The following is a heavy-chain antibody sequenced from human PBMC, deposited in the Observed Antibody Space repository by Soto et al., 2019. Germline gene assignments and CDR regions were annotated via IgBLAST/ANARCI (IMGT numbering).Heavy chain of an antibody. D-gene: IGHD4-17*01. CDR3: ARDDYGDYNNPFAF. CDR1: GFTFSSYN. J-gene: IGHJ4*02. CDR2: ISSGGSYV. Sequence: EVQLVESGGGMVKPGGSLRLSCAASGFTFSSYNMNWVRQAPGKGLEWVSSISSGGSYVYYADSMKGRFTISRDNAKNSLYLQMNSLRAEDTAVYYCARDDYGDYNNPFAFCGQGTLVTVSS. V-gene: IGHV3-21*01.